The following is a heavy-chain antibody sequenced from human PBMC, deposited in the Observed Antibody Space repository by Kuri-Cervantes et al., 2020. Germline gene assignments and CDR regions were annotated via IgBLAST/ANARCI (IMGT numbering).Heavy chain of an antibody. J-gene: IGHJ6*02. D-gene: IGHD2-15*01. Sequence: SETLSLTCGVSGGSISSGGYSWSWIRQPPGKGLEWIGYMYHSGSTYYNPSLKSRVTVSVDRSKNQFSLKLSSVTAADTAVYYCARDRGIVVPDYYYYGMDVWGQGTTVTVSS. V-gene: IGHV4-30-2*01. CDR2: MYHSGST. CDR3: ARDRGIVVPDYYYYGMDV. CDR1: GGSISSGGYS.